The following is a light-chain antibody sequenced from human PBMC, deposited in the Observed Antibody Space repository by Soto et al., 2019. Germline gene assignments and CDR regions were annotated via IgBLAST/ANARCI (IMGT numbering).Light chain of an antibody. CDR1: SSDLAIYNY. J-gene: IGLJ1*01. Sequence: QSVLAQPASVSGSPGQSITTSCTGTSSDLAIYNYVSWYQQQPGKAPKLMIYQVTNRPSGVSNRFSGSRSGNTASLTISGFQAEDEADYYCSSYTDSSNYVFGTGTKVTVL. V-gene: IGLV2-14*01. CDR2: QVT. CDR3: SSYTDSSNYV.